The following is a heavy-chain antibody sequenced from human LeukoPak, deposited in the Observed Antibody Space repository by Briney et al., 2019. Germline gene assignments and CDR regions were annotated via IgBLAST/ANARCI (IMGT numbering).Heavy chain of an antibody. CDR3: TREGYYDSSGYTR. J-gene: IGHJ4*02. D-gene: IGHD3-22*01. CDR1: GFTVSSNY. CDR2: IYSGGST. Sequence: GGSLRLSCAASGFTVSSNYMSWVRQAPGKGLEWVSVIYSGGSTYYADSVKGRFTISRDNSKNTLYLQMNSLRAEDTAVYYCTREGYYDSSGYTRWGQGTLVTVSS. V-gene: IGHV3-53*01.